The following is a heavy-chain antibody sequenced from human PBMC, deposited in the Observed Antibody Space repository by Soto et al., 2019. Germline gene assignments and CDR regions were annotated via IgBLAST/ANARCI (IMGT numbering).Heavy chain of an antibody. J-gene: IGHJ5*02. CDR2: IYYSGST. CDR1: GGSISSSSYY. D-gene: IGHD1-1*01. CDR3: ARPQRERTASGPHNWFDP. V-gene: IGHV4-39*01. Sequence: SETLSLTCTVSGGSISSSSYYWGWIRQPPGKGLEWIGSIYYSGSTYYNPSLKSRVTISVDTSKNQFSLKLSSVTAADTAVYYCARPQRERTASGPHNWFDPWGQGTLVTVSS.